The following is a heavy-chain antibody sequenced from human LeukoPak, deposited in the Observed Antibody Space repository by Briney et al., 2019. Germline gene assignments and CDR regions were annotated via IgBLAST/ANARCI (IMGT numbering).Heavy chain of an antibody. D-gene: IGHD3-10*01. CDR1: GYTFTSYY. J-gene: IGHJ6*03. CDR2: INPSGGST. CDR3: AREIKGTYYYGSGSLAYYYMDV. V-gene: IGHV1-46*01. Sequence: ASVKVSCKASGYTFTSYYMHWVRQAPGQGLEWMGIINPSGGSTSYAQKFQGRVTMTRDMSTSTVYMELSSLRSEDTAVYYCAREIKGTYYYGSGSLAYYYMDVWGKGTTVTISS.